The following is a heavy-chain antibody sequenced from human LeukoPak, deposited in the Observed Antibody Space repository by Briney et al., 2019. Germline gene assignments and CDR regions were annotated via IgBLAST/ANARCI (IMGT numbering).Heavy chain of an antibody. CDR2: IREDGGEQ. D-gene: IGHD4-23*01. CDR1: GFNFGTYW. J-gene: IGHJ4*02. Sequence: GGSLRLSCAASGFNFGTYWMTWVRQAPGKGLEWVATIREDGGEQYYVDSVKGRFTVSRDNANNLLYLQMNSLRAEDSAVYYCARPPYGGNPSFDYWGQGTLVTVSS. V-gene: IGHV3-7*01. CDR3: ARPPYGGNPSFDY.